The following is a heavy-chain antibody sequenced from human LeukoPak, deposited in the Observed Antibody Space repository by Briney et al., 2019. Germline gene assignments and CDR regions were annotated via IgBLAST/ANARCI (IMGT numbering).Heavy chain of an antibody. V-gene: IGHV3-21*01. CDR1: GFTFSSYS. Sequence: GGSLRLSCAASGFTFSSYSMNWVRQAPGKGLEWVSSISSSSSSYIYYADSVKGRFTISRDNAKNSLYLQMNSLRAEDTAVYYCARDPYSGSYGNYYYYFMDVWGKGTTVTISS. CDR3: ARDPYSGSYGNYYYYFMDV. CDR2: ISSSSSSYI. D-gene: IGHD1-26*01. J-gene: IGHJ6*03.